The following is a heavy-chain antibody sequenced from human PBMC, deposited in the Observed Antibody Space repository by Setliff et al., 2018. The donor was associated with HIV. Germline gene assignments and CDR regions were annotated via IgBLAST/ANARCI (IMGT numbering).Heavy chain of an antibody. Sequence: PGGSLRLSCAASGFTFSSSWMHWVRQALGKGLVWVSRINTDGSNTNYADSVKGRFTISRDNTKNTLYLQMNSLRVEDTAMYYCARSPRIGVAGEFEYWGQGTLVTVSS. CDR3: ARSPRIGVAGEFEY. D-gene: IGHD6-19*01. V-gene: IGHV3-74*01. CDR1: GFTFSSSW. CDR2: INTDGSNT. J-gene: IGHJ4*02.